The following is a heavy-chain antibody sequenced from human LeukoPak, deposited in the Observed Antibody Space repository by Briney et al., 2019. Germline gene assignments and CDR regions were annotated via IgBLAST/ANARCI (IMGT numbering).Heavy chain of an antibody. V-gene: IGHV3-23*01. CDR1: GFTFSSYA. D-gene: IGHD5-24*01. CDR2: ISGGGGST. Sequence: PGGSLRLSCAASGFTFSSYAMSWVRQAPGKGLEWVSAISGGGGSTYYADSVKGRFTISRDNSKNTLYLQMNSLRAEDTAVYYCAKDKRRWLQPYYFDYWGQGTLVTVSS. CDR3: AKDKRRWLQPYYFDY. J-gene: IGHJ4*02.